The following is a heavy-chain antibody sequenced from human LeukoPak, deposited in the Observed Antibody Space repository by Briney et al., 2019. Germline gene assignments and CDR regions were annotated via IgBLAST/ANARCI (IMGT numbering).Heavy chain of an antibody. Sequence: GGSLRLSCATSGYTFSSHGLHWVRQAPGKGLECVGSIRHDGGDKYYSESVKGRFTISKDNTKNRLFLYMNSLRPEDTAVYYCVRWSGTYPLYYLDYWGQGTLVTVSS. D-gene: IGHD1-26*01. J-gene: IGHJ4*02. CDR2: IRHDGGDK. V-gene: IGHV3-30*02. CDR3: VRWSGTYPLYYLDY. CDR1: GYTFSSHG.